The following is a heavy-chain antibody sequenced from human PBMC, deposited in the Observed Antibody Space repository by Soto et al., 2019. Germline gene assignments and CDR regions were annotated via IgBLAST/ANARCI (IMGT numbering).Heavy chain of an antibody. CDR1: GFTFSSYS. J-gene: IGHJ6*02. V-gene: IGHV3-21*01. CDR2: ISSSSSYI. Sequence: GGSLRLSCAASGFTFSSYSMNWVRQAPGKGLEWVSSISSSSSYIYYADSVKGRFTISRDNAKSSLYLQMNSLRAEDTAVYYCARENPYSSGYSYGMDVWGQGTTVTVSS. D-gene: IGHD6-19*01. CDR3: ARENPYSSGYSYGMDV.